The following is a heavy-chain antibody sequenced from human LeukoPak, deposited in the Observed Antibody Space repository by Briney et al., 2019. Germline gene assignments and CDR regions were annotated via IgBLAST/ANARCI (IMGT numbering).Heavy chain of an antibody. D-gene: IGHD3-22*01. J-gene: IGHJ4*02. CDR2: INPSGGST. V-gene: IGHV1-46*01. CDR3: ARDFGANYYDSSGLFDY. CDR1: GYTFTSYY. Sequence: GASVKVSCKASGYTFTSYYMHWVRQAPGQGLEWMGIINPSGGSTSYAQKFQGRVTMTRDTSTSTVYMELSSLRSEDTAVYYCARDFGANYYDSSGLFDYWGQGTLVTVSS.